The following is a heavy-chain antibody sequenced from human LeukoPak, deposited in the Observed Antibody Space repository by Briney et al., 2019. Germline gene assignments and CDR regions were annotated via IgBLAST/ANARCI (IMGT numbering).Heavy chain of an antibody. CDR3: TRDPILGAPDYFDY. V-gene: IGHV3-30*04. CDR1: AFTFSSYA. CDR2: TSPDGGLK. Sequence: PGGSLRLSCAASAFTFSSYAMHWVRQAPGKGLEWVAVTSPDGGLKFYGDSVKGRFTISRDNSKNTMYLQMNNLREEDTAVYYCTRDPILGAPDYFDYWGQGTLVTISS. J-gene: IGHJ4*02. D-gene: IGHD1-26*01.